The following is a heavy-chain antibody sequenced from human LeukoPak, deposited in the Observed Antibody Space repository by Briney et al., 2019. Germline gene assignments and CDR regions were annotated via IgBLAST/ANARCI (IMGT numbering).Heavy chain of an antibody. D-gene: IGHD2-8*01. CDR1: GFTFSSYG. CDR2: IPSDGSKI. J-gene: IGHJ4*02. Sequence: GGSLRLSCAASGFTFSSYGMHWVRQAPGKGLEWVAFIPSDGSKIYYADSVKGRFTISRDNSKNTVYLQMNSLRAEDTAVYYCVKDTRTKSQFAYWGQGTLVTVSS. CDR3: VKDTRTKSQFAY. V-gene: IGHV3-30*02.